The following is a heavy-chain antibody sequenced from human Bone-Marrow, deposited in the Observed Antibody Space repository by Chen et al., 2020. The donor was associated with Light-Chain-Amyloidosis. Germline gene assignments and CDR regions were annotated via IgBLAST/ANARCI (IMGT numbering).Heavy chain of an antibody. V-gene: IGHV5-51*01. CDR3: ARRRDGYNFDY. CDR2: IYPDDSDA. CDR1: GYTFPNYW. J-gene: IGHJ4*02. Sequence: EVQLEQSGPEVKKPGESLKISCKGSGYTFPNYWIGWVRQMPGKGLEWMGVIYPDDSDARYSPSLEGQVTIAADKSSTTAYLQGRSLKASDTAMYYCARRRDGYNFDYWGQGTLVTVSS. D-gene: IGHD5-12*01.